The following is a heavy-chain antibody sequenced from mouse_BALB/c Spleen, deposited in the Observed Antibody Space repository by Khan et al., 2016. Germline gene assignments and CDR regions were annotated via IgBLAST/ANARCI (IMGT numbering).Heavy chain of an antibody. Sequence: EVKLLESGGGLVQPGGSLKLSCAASGFDFRRYWMSWVRQAPGKGLEWIGEINPDSRTINYTPSLKDKFTISRDNDKNTLYLQMSKVRSEDTALYYCARAGYYGYLAYWGQGTLVSVSA. J-gene: IGHJ3*01. CDR1: GFDFRRYW. CDR2: INPDSRTI. CDR3: ARAGYYGYLAY. V-gene: IGHV4-1*02. D-gene: IGHD1-1*01.